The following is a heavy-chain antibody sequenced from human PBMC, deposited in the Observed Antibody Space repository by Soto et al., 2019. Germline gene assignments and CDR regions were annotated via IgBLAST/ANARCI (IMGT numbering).Heavy chain of an antibody. D-gene: IGHD3-10*01. CDR3: ARGGFLLRGFGESHYYYGMDV. V-gene: IGHV4-34*01. J-gene: IGHJ6*02. Sequence: SETLSLTCAVSGGSFSGYYWSWIRQPPGKGLEWIGEINHSGSTNYNPSLKSRVTISVDTSKNQFSLKLSSVTAADTAVYYCARGGFLLRGFGESHYYYGMDVWGQGTTVTVSS. CDR1: GGSFSGYY. CDR2: INHSGST.